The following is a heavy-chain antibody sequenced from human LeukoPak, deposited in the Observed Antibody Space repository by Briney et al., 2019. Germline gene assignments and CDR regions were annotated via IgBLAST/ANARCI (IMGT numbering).Heavy chain of an antibody. Sequence: ASVKVSCKASGYTFTGYYMHWVRQAPGQGLEWMGWIKPNSGGTNYAQKFQGWVTMTRDTSISTAYMELSRLRSDDTAVYYCARAMTVTVVVAANYYYYGMDVWGQGTTVTVSS. CDR3: ARAMTVTVVVAANYYYYGMDV. J-gene: IGHJ6*02. CDR2: IKPNSGGT. V-gene: IGHV1-2*04. D-gene: IGHD2-15*01. CDR1: GYTFTGYY.